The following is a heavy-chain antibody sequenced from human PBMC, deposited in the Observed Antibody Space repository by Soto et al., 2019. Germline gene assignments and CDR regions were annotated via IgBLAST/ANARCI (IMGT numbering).Heavy chain of an antibody. D-gene: IGHD3-22*01. V-gene: IGHV4-38-2*02. Sequence: SETLSLTCAVSGYSISSGYYWGWIRQPPGKGLEWIGSIYHSGSTYYNPSLKSRVTISADTSKNQFSLKLSSVTAADTAVYYCARDTYYYDSSGYYPIISGYFDYWGQGTLVTV. CDR3: ARDTYYYDSSGYYPIISGYFDY. J-gene: IGHJ4*02. CDR2: IYHSGST. CDR1: GYSISSGYY.